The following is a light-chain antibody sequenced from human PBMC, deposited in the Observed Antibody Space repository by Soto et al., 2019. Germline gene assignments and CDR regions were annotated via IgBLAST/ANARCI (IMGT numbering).Light chain of an antibody. V-gene: IGKV3-20*01. CDR1: QSVSSN. CDR3: QHYYISLFA. J-gene: IGKJ3*01. CDR2: GAS. Sequence: EIALTQSPGTLSVSPGERATLSCRASQSVSSNLAWDQQKPGQAPRLLIYGASSRATGTPDRFSGSGFGTDFTLTISRLDPEDFAVHYYQHYYISLFACGPGTKVDIK.